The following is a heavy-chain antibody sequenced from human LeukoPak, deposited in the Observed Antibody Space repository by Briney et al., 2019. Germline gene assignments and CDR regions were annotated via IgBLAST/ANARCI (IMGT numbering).Heavy chain of an antibody. CDR3: AKDNGVYSSSWYYFDY. J-gene: IGHJ4*02. CDR1: GFTFDDYA. D-gene: IGHD6-13*01. Sequence: GGSLRLSCAASGFTFDDYAMHWVRQAPGKGLEWVSGISWNSGSIGYADSVKGRFTISRDNAKNSLYLQMNSLRAEDTASYYCAKDNGVYSSSWYYFDYWGQGTLVTVSS. V-gene: IGHV3-9*01. CDR2: ISWNSGSI.